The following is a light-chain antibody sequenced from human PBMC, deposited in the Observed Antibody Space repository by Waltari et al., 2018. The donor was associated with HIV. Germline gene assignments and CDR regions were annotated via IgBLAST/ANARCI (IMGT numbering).Light chain of an antibody. CDR3: TSYTSNNTLM. CDR1: NSHVGGYNF. Sequence: QSALTQPASVSGSPGQSITISCPGTNSHVGGYNFVSCYQQHPGKAPKLMIYEVTNRPSGLSNRFSGSKSGNTASLTISGLQAEDEADYYCTSYTSNNTLMFGGGTKVTVL. V-gene: IGLV2-14*01. J-gene: IGLJ3*02. CDR2: EVT.